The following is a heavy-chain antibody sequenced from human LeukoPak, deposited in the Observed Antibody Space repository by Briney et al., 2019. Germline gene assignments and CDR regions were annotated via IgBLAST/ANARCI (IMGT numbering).Heavy chain of an antibody. J-gene: IGHJ6*02. Sequence: PGGSLRLSCAASGFTFSSYGMHWVRQAPGKGLEWVAVIWYDGSNKYYADSVKGRFTISRDNSKNTLYLQMNSLRAEDTAVYYCARSLRSQVYYYGMDVWGRGTTVTVSS. V-gene: IGHV3-33*01. CDR3: ARSLRSQVYYYGMDV. D-gene: IGHD4-17*01. CDR1: GFTFSSYG. CDR2: IWYDGSNK.